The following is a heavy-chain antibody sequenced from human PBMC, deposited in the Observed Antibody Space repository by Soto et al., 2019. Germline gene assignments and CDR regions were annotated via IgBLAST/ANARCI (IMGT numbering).Heavy chain of an antibody. CDR3: AREDDGGDRDYYGLDV. CDR2: IYYSGSI. J-gene: IGHJ6*01. Sequence: SETLSLTCTVSGGSISSDIYHLTWIRQSPGKGLEWIGYIYYSGSIFYNPSFKSRVTISVDTSKNQFSLQLSSVTAADTAVYFCAREDDGGDRDYYGLDVWGQGTTVTVSS. D-gene: IGHD2-21*02. CDR1: GGSISSDIYH. V-gene: IGHV4-30-4*08.